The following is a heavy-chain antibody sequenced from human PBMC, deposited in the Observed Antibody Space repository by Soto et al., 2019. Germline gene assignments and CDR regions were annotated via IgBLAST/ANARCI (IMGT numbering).Heavy chain of an antibody. D-gene: IGHD4-17*01. CDR3: ARRPPVTTRVSSFEY. Sequence: VASVKISCKASGYTFTGYYMHWVRQAPGQGLEWMGWISPNSGGTNYAQKFQGRVTMTRDTSISTAYMELSRLRSDDTAVYYCARRPPVTTRVSSFEYWGEGTLVTVSS. CDR2: ISPNSGGT. V-gene: IGHV1-2*02. J-gene: IGHJ4*02. CDR1: GYTFTGYY.